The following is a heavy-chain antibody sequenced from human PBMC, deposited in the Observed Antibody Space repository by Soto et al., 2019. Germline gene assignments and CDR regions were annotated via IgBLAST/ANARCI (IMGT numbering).Heavy chain of an antibody. J-gene: IGHJ6*02. V-gene: IGHV1-69*13. D-gene: IGHD6-19*01. Sequence: ASVKVSCKASGGTFSSYAISWVRQAPGQGLEWMGGIIPIFGTANYAQKFQGRVTITADESTSTAYMELSSLRSEDTAVYYCARGRYSSGPVEYYYYGMDVWGQGTTVTVSS. CDR3: ARGRYSSGPVEYYYYGMDV. CDR1: GGTFSSYA. CDR2: IIPIFGTA.